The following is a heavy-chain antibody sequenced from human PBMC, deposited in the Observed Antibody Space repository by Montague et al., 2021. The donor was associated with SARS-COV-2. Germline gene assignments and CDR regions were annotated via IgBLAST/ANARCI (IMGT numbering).Heavy chain of an antibody. J-gene: IGHJ4*02. Sequence: SLSLSCAASGFTFADHLMTWFRQAPGKGPEWVGFIRSKASGGTTEYAASVNGRFIISRDDSKSIVYLQMNSLKTEDTAIYYCTRSGVNWGQGTRVTVSS. CDR3: TRSGVN. V-gene: IGHV3-49*03. D-gene: IGHD3-10*01. CDR2: IRSKASGGTT. CDR1: GFTFADHL.